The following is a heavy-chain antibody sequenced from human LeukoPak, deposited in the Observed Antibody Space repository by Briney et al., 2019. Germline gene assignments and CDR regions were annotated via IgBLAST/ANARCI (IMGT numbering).Heavy chain of an antibody. CDR1: GGSISSYY. Sequence: PSETLSLTCTVSGGSISSYYWSWIRQPPGKGLEWIGYIYYSGSTNYNPSLKSRVTISVDTSKNQFSLKLSSVTAADTAVYYCARADYYDSSGYYFSYVYWGQGTLVTVSS. J-gene: IGHJ4*02. CDR3: ARADYYDSSGYYFSYVY. D-gene: IGHD3-22*01. V-gene: IGHV4-59*08. CDR2: IYYSGST.